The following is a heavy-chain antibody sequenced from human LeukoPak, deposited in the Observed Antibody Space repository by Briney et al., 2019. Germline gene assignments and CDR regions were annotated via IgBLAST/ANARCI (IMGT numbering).Heavy chain of an antibody. J-gene: IGHJ4*02. CDR1: GFTCSSYA. CDR2: ISTSGVST. CDR3: SKNTSGTYLDY. V-gene: IGHV3-23*01. D-gene: IGHD1-26*01. Sequence: PGGSLRLSCAASGFTCSSYAISWVRQAPGKGLEWVSSISTSGVSTNHADSVKGRFTISRDNSKGMVYLQMNSLRAEYTAVYYCSKNTSGTYLDYWGQGILVTVSS.